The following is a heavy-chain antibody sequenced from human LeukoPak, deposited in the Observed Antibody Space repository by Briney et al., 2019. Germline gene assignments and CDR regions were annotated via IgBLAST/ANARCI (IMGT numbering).Heavy chain of an antibody. CDR1: GFTFSSYA. V-gene: IGHV3-23*01. J-gene: IGHJ4*02. Sequence: GGSLRLSCAASGFTFSSYAMSWVRQAPGKGLEWVSAISGSGGSTYYADSVKGRFTISRDNSKNTLYLQMNSLRAEDTAVYYCARNLYYYDSSGYYYYWGQGTLVTVSS. CDR2: ISGSGGST. CDR3: ARNLYYYDSSGYYYY. D-gene: IGHD3-22*01.